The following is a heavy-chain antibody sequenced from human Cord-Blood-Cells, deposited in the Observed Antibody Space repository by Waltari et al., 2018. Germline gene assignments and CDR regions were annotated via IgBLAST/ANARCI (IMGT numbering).Heavy chain of an antibody. J-gene: IGHJ1*01. V-gene: IGHV1-69*01. D-gene: IGHD2-2*01. CDR2: IIPIFGTA. CDR3: ARGYCSSTSCYFQH. Sequence: RQAPGQGLEWMGGIIPIFGTANYAQKFQGRVTITADESTSTAYMELSSLRSEDTAVYYCARGYCSSTSCYFQHWGQGTLVTVSS.